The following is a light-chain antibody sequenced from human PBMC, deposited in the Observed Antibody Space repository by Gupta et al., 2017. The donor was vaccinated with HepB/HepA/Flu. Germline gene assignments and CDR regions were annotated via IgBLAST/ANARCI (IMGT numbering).Light chain of an antibody. J-gene: IGLJ3*02. CDR2: SDN. CDR1: SSNIGKNT. CDR3: AAWDDSLWV. Sequence: QSLLTQPPSASGTPRQSVIITCTGVSSNIGKNTMTWCQQLPGTAPKLLIYSDNQRPPGVPDRFSCSRSGTSAALAISGLQSQDEADYYCAAWDDSLWVFGGGTKLTVL. V-gene: IGLV1-44*01.